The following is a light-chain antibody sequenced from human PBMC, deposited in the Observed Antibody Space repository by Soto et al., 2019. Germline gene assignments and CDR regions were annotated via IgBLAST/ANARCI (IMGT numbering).Light chain of an antibody. Sequence: DIQMTQSPSSLSASVGDRITITCRASQSISTYLNWFQQKPGRAPKLLIYLTSTLESGVPSRFSGSGSGTDFTLTISSLQPDDFATYHCQQSYTTPWTFGQGTKVDVK. V-gene: IGKV1-39*01. J-gene: IGKJ1*01. CDR2: LTS. CDR1: QSISTY. CDR3: QQSYTTPWT.